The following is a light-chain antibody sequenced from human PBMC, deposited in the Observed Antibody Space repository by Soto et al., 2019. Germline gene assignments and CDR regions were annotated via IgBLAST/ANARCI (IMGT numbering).Light chain of an antibody. CDR2: EVS. CDR1: ISDLGSYNF. CDR3: GSCAGSSTLV. V-gene: IGLV2-23*02. J-gene: IGLJ3*02. Sequence: QSALTQPASVSGAPGQSVTISCTGTISDLGSYNFVSCYQQHPGKAPKLMIYEVSKRPSGVFNRFSGTKSGNTAALYISGLQAEDEADDYGGSCAGSSTLVFGGGSKLAAL.